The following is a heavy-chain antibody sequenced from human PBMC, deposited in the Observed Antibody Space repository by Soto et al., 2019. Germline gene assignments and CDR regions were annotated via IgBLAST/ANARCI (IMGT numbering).Heavy chain of an antibody. Sequence: QVQLVESGGGVVQPGTSLRLSCVGSGFTFRSYVIHWVRQAPGKGLEWVALTSYDGSNNFYGDSVKGRFTISRHNSRNTVELQIDSLRFEDTALYYCARWGTTGGLDVCGQGTLVSVSP. CDR3: ARWGTTGGLDV. D-gene: IGHD3-16*01. CDR1: GFTFRSYV. V-gene: IGHV3-33*05. CDR2: TSYDGSNN. J-gene: IGHJ4*02.